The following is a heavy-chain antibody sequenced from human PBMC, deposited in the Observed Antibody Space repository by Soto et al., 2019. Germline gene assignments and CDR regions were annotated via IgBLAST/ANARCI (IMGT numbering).Heavy chain of an antibody. CDR2: ISRRSTNI. CDR3: ARGAAGNAYF. D-gene: IGHD6-13*01. Sequence: EVQLVESGGGLVQPGGSLGLSCAASGFTFSSYGMNWVRQTPGKGLEWVSYISRRSTNIHDADSVKGRFTNSRDNAKNSLYLHMNSLGAEDTAVYYCARGAAGNAYFWGHGIPVTVSS. CDR1: GFTFSSYG. V-gene: IGHV3-48*01. J-gene: IGHJ4*01.